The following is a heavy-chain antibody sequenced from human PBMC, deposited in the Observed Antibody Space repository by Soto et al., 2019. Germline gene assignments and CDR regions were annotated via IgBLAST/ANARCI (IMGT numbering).Heavy chain of an antibody. J-gene: IGHJ2*01. CDR3: AGVDIVATIFWYVDL. V-gene: IGHV3-7*04. CDR2: IKQDGSEK. Sequence: EVQLVESGGGLVQPGGSLRLSCAASGFTFSSYWMSWVRQAPGKGLEWVANIKQDGSEKYYVDSVKGRFTISRDNAKNSLYLQMNSLRAEDTAVYYCAGVDIVATIFWYVDLWGRGTLVTVSS. D-gene: IGHD5-12*01. CDR1: GFTFSSYW.